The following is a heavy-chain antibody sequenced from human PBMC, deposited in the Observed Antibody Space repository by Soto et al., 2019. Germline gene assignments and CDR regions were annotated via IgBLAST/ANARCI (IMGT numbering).Heavy chain of an antibody. CDR1: GYIITSYG. Sequence: ASVKVCCKASGYIITSYGINRVRQAPGQGLEWMGWISGHNDNTNYAQNFQGRVTMTTDTSTYTAYMELRSLKSDDTAVYYCARDAFWSGYYTGREYAASDIWGQGPMVTVSS. V-gene: IGHV1-18*01. J-gene: IGHJ3*02. D-gene: IGHD3-3*01. CDR3: ARDAFWSGYYTGREYAASDI. CDR2: ISGHNDNT.